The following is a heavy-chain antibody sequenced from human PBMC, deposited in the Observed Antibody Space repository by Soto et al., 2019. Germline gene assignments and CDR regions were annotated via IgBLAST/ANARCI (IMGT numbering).Heavy chain of an antibody. D-gene: IGHD3-10*01. CDR3: ARIGRGSYYYGMDV. CDR2: IFSNDEK. J-gene: IGHJ6*02. Sequence: SGPTLVNPTETLTLTCTVSGFSLSNARMGVSWIHQPPGKALEWLAHIFSNDEKSYSTSLKSRLTISKDTSKSQVVLTMTNMDPVDTATYYCARIGRGSYYYGMDVWGQGTTVTVSS. V-gene: IGHV2-26*01. CDR1: GFSLSNARMG.